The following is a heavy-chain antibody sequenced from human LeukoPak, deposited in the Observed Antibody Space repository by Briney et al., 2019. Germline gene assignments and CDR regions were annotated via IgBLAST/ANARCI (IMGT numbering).Heavy chain of an antibody. CDR3: ARAGTCSSTSCDGGIEY. Sequence: PGGSLRLSCAASGFAFSSYNMKWVRQAPGKGLEWVSFISTTSTYIYYADSMKGRFTVSRDNYKNLLYLQMDSLRVEDTAVYYCARAGTCSSTSCDGGIEYWGQGTLVTVSS. J-gene: IGHJ4*02. CDR2: ISTTSTYI. V-gene: IGHV3-21*06. D-gene: IGHD2-2*01. CDR1: GFAFSSYN.